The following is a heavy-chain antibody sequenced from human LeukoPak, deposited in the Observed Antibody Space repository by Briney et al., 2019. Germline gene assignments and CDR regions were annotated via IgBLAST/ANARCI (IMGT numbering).Heavy chain of an antibody. V-gene: IGHV3-48*01. CDR3: ARFPLVVVTAWYFDY. D-gene: IGHD2-21*02. J-gene: IGHJ4*02. Sequence: GGSLRLSCAASGFTFSSYSMNWVRQAPGKGLEWVSYISSSSSTIYYADSVKGRFTISRDNAKNSLYLQMNSLRAEDTAVYYCARFPLVVVTAWYFDYWGQGTLVTVSS. CDR2: ISSSSSTI. CDR1: GFTFSSYS.